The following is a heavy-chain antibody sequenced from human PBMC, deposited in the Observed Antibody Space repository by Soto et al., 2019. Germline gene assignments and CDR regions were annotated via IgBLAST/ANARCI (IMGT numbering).Heavy chain of an antibody. J-gene: IGHJ5*02. D-gene: IGHD1-7*01. Sequence: PSETLSLTCAVSGGSISSSNWWSWVRQPPGKGLEWIGEIYHSGSTNYNPSLKSRVTISVDKSKNQFSLKLSSVTAADTAVYYRASRPAIQYNWNYSHPIPRGQGTVVTSPQ. V-gene: IGHV4-4*02. CDR3: ASRPAIQYNWNYSHPIP. CDR1: GGSISSSNW. CDR2: IYHSGST.